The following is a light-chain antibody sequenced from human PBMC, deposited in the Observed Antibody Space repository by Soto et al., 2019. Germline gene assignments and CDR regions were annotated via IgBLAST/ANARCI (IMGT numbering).Light chain of an antibody. V-gene: IGKV1-9*01. Sequence: DIQLTQSPSFLSASVGDRVTITCRASQGISSYLAWYQQKPGKAPKLLIYAASTLQSGVPSRFSGSGSGTEFTLTISSLQPEDFATYYCQQLNSPLMYTFGQGTKLEIK. CDR2: AAS. CDR3: QQLNSPLMYT. J-gene: IGKJ2*01. CDR1: QGISSY.